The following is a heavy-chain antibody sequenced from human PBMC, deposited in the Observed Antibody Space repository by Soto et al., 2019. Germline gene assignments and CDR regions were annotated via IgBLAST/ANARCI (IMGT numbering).Heavy chain of an antibody. CDR1: GYTFTSYG. D-gene: IGHD4-17*01. Sequence: ASVKVSCKASGYTFTSYGISWVRQAPGQGLEWMGWISAYNGNTNYAQRLQGRVTMTTDTSTSTACMELRSLRSDDTAVYYCARSHDYGDYGMDVWGQGTTVTVSS. J-gene: IGHJ6*02. V-gene: IGHV1-18*01. CDR3: ARSHDYGDYGMDV. CDR2: ISAYNGNT.